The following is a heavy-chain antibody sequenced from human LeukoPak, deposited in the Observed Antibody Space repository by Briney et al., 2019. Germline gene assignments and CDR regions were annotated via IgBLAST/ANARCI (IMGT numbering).Heavy chain of an antibody. CDR3: ARGSLLRYFDWLWDY. V-gene: IGHV4-34*01. CDR2: LNHSKRT. D-gene: IGHD3-9*01. CDR1: GGSFSGYY. J-gene: IGHJ4*02. Sequence: SETLSLTCAVYGGSFSGYYWSRIRQPPGKGLEWLGELNHSKRTNYKPSLKSRITISVDTSKNQFSLKLSSVTAADTAVYSCARGSLLRYFDWLWDYWGQGTLVTVSS.